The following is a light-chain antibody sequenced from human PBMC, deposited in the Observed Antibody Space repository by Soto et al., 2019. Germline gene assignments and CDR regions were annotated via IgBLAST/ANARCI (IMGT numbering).Light chain of an antibody. J-gene: IGKJ3*01. V-gene: IGKV3-15*01. CDR3: QQYNNWPPVT. CDR1: QSVSSN. CDR2: GAS. Sequence: EIVMTQSPATLSVSPGERATLSCRASQSVSSNLTWYQQKPGQAPRLLIYGASTRATGIPARFSGSGSGTEFTLTISSLQSEDFAVYYCQQYNNWPPVTFGPGTKVDIK.